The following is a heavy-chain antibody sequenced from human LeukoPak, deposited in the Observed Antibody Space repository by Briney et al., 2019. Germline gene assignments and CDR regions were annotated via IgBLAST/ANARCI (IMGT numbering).Heavy chain of an antibody. CDR3: ARDERYSSSWYLPFDY. V-gene: IGHV3-30-3*01. Sequence: GGSLRLSCAASGFTLSSYAMHCVRQAPGNGLEWVAVRSYDGSNKYYADSVKGRFTISRDNSKNTLYLQMNSLRAEDTAVYYCARDERYSSSWYLPFDYWGQGTLVTVSS. D-gene: IGHD6-13*01. CDR2: RSYDGSNK. CDR1: GFTLSSYA. J-gene: IGHJ4*02.